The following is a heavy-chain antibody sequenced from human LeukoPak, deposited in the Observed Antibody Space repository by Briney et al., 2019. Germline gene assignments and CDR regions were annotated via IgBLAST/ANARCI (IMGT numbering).Heavy chain of an antibody. CDR1: GGSISTFY. D-gene: IGHD1-20*01. V-gene: IGHV4-59*08. Sequence: KPSETLSLTCTVSGGSISTFYWSWIRQPPGKGLEWIGYIYYSGTTDYNPSLKSRVTISVDTSKNQFSLKLSSVTAADTAVYYCARHGNWNDIEYWGQGAPVTVSS. J-gene: IGHJ4*02. CDR3: ARHGNWNDIEY. CDR2: IYYSGTT.